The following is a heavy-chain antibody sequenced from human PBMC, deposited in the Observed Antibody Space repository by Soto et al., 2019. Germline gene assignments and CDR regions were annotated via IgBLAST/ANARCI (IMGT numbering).Heavy chain of an antibody. V-gene: IGHV4-39*01. J-gene: IGHJ3*02. Sequence: SETLSLTCTVSGDSISSSSYYWGWIRQPPGKGLEWIGSIYYSGSTHYNPSLKSRVTISVDTSKSQFSLKLSSVTAADTAVYYCARDFCSGGSCYSWPAFDIWGQGTMVTVSS. CDR1: GDSISSSSYY. D-gene: IGHD2-15*01. CDR3: ARDFCSGGSCYSWPAFDI. CDR2: IYYSGST.